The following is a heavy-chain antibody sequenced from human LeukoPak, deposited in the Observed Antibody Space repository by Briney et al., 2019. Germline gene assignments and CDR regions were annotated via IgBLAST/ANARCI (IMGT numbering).Heavy chain of an antibody. CDR1: GFTFRESS. Sequence: GGSLRLSCAASGFTFRESSMSWVRQAPGKGLEWVSAISGSGGSTYYADSVKGRFTISRDNSKNTLYLQMNSLRAEDTAVYYCARILEWLLSSRTDYWGQGTLVTASS. CDR2: ISGSGGST. CDR3: ARILEWLLSSRTDY. J-gene: IGHJ4*02. V-gene: IGHV3-23*01. D-gene: IGHD3-3*01.